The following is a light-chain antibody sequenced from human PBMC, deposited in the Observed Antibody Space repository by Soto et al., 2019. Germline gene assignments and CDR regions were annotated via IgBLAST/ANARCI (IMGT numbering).Light chain of an antibody. J-gene: IGLJ2*01. V-gene: IGLV2-14*01. CDR3: TSYTAFSTDIL. CDR1: SXDVGNYNF. CDR2: QVT. Sequence: QSVLTQPASVSGSPGQSITISCTGTSXDVGNYNFVSWYQHHAGTAPKLIIYQVTNRPSGVSDRFSGSKSGDTASLTISGLQAEDEADYYCTSYTAFSTDILFGGGTKLTVL.